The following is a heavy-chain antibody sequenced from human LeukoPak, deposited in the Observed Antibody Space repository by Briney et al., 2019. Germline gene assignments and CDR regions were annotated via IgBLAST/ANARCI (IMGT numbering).Heavy chain of an antibody. CDR1: GGSFSGYY. Sequence: PSETLSLTRAVYGGSFSGYYWSWIRQPPGKGLEWIGEINHSGSTNYNPSLKSRVTISVDTSKNQFSLKLSSVTAADTAVYYCARGLDYGEDYWGQGTLVTVSS. CDR2: INHSGST. J-gene: IGHJ4*02. V-gene: IGHV4-34*01. D-gene: IGHD4-17*01. CDR3: ARGLDYGEDY.